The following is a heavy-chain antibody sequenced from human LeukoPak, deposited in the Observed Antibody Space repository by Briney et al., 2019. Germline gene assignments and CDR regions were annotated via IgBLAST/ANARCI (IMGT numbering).Heavy chain of an antibody. CDR2: INHSGST. CDR3: ARHDSARGYFDF. D-gene: IGHD3-10*01. V-gene: IGHV4-34*01. CDR1: GGSFSGYY. J-gene: IGHJ4*02. Sequence: SETLSLTCAVYGGSFSGYYWSWIRQPPGKGLEWIGEINHSGSTNYNPSLKSRVTISVDTSKNQFSLKLSSVTAADTAVYFCARHDSARGYFDFWGQGTLVTVSS.